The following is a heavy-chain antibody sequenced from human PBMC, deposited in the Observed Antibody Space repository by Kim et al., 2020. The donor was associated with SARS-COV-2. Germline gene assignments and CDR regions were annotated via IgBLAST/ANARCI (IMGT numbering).Heavy chain of an antibody. D-gene: IGHD2-2*01. CDR3: ASDIVVVPAAEYYYYYGMDG. V-gene: IGHV1-69*04. CDR2: IIPILGIA. Sequence: SVKVSCKASGGTFSSYAISWVRQAPGQGLEWMGRIIPILGIANYAQKFQGRVTITADKSTSTAYMELSSLRSEDTAMLYCASDIVVVPAAEYYYYYGMDGWGQGTAVTVSS. CDR1: GGTFSSYA. J-gene: IGHJ6*02.